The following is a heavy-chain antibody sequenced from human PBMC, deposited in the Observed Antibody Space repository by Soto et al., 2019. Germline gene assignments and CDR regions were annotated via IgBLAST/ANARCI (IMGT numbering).Heavy chain of an antibody. D-gene: IGHD3-22*01. CDR3: ARVGDDSSGYYFGDY. J-gene: IGHJ4*02. V-gene: IGHV4-30-4*01. CDR1: GGSISSGDYY. CDR2: IYYSGST. Sequence: PSETLSLTCTVSGGSISSGDYYWSWIRQPPGKGPEWIGYIYYSGSTYYNPSLKSRVTISVDTSKNQFSLKLSSVTAADTAVYYCARVGDDSSGYYFGDYWGQGTLVTVSS.